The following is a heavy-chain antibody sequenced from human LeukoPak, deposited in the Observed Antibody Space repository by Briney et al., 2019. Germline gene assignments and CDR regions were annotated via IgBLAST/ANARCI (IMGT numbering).Heavy chain of an antibody. CDR1: GGSISSSSYY. CDR2: IYYSGST. D-gene: IGHD5-12*01. V-gene: IGHV4-39*07. Sequence: SETLSLTCTVSGGSISSSSYYWGWIRQPPGKGLEWIGSIYYSGSTYYNPSLKSRVTISVDTSKNQFSLKLSSVTAADTAVYYCARAGHIVATTHNPYYYYGMDVWGQGTTVTVSS. CDR3: ARAGHIVATTHNPYYYYGMDV. J-gene: IGHJ6*02.